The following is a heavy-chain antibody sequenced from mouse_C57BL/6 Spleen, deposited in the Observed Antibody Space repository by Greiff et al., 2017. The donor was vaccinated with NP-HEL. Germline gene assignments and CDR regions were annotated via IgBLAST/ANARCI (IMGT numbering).Heavy chain of an antibody. J-gene: IGHJ2*01. CDR3: AKFYGKGDYFDY. CDR2: INPNYGTT. V-gene: IGHV1-39*01. D-gene: IGHD2-1*01. CDR1: GCSFTDYN. Sequence: EVKLQESGPELVKPGASVKISCKASGCSFTDYNMNWVKQSNGKSLEWIGVINPNYGTTSYNQKFKGKATLTVDQSSSTAYMQRNSLTSEDSAVYYCAKFYGKGDYFDYWGQGTTLTVSS.